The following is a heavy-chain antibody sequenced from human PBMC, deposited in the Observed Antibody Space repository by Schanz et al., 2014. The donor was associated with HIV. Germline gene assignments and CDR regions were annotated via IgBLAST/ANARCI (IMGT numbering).Heavy chain of an antibody. Sequence: QVQLVESGGGVVQPGRSLRLSCAASGFTFSTSGMHWVRQAPGKGLEWVEVIWYDGSKKYYADSVKGRFTISRDNSKNTLYLQMKSLKTEDTAVYYCTTAPIAVAGYYGMDVWGQGTTVTVSS. CDR2: IWYDGSKK. D-gene: IGHD6-19*01. CDR3: TTAPIAVAGYYGMDV. V-gene: IGHV3-33*01. CDR1: GFTFSTSG. J-gene: IGHJ6*02.